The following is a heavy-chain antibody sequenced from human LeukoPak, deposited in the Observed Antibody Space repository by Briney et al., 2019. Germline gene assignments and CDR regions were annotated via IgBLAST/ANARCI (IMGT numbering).Heavy chain of an antibody. Sequence: VGCLRLSCAASGFTFSSYWMHWVRQAPGKGLVWVSRINSDGSSTTYADSVKGRFTISRDNAKNTLYLQMNSLRAEDTAVYYCARDPAVGDGEHFDYWGQGTLVTV. CDR2: INSDGSST. J-gene: IGHJ4*02. CDR3: ARDPAVGDGEHFDY. CDR1: GFTFSSYW. D-gene: IGHD4-17*01. V-gene: IGHV3-74*03.